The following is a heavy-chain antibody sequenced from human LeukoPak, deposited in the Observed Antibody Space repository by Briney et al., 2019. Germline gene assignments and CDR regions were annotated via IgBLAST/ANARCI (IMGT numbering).Heavy chain of an antibody. V-gene: IGHV3-21*01. Sequence: PGGSLRLSCSASGFTFSDYVMSWVRQAPGKGLEWVSSISSSSSYIYYADSVKGRFTISRDNAKNSLYLQMNSLRAEDTAVYYCARVLSQWELLNWFDPWGQGTLVTVSS. CDR2: ISSSSSYI. J-gene: IGHJ5*02. CDR1: GFTFSDYV. D-gene: IGHD1-26*01. CDR3: ARVLSQWELLNWFDP.